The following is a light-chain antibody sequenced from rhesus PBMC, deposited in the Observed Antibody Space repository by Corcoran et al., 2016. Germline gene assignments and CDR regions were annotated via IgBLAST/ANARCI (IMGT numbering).Light chain of an antibody. CDR3: HHSSNLST. CDR1: QSVSSR. Sequence: EIVMTQSPATLSLSPGERATLSCRASQSVSSRLAWYQPKPGQAPRLLIYGASSRVTGIPDRFSGSGSGTDFTLNIICLRPENVGVYFCHHSSNLSTFGGKTKVELK. V-gene: IGKV3-17*01. CDR2: GAS. J-gene: IGKJ4*01.